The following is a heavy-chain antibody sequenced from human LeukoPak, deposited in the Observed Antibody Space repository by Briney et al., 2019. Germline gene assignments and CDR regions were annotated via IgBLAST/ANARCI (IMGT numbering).Heavy chain of an antibody. CDR3: ARHDEECSGGDCFLPSFDY. V-gene: IGHV4-59*08. D-gene: IGHD2-21*02. CDR2: VNSSGRA. J-gene: IGHJ4*01. CDR1: GGSINNSY. Sequence: SETLSLTCTVSGGSINNSYGGWIRQSPGKGLEWIGYVNSSGRADYNPSLRSRVSMSADTSMSMLSLRLNSVTAADPAVYFCARHDEECSGGDCFLPSFDYWGPGSLVTVSS.